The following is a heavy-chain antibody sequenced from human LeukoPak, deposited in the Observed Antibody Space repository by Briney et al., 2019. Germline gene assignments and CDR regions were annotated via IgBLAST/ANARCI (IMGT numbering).Heavy chain of an antibody. D-gene: IGHD5-12*01. V-gene: IGHV1-8*02. CDR1: GYTFTSYD. CDR3: ARARGYTGYDWGLFDY. J-gene: IGHJ4*02. Sequence: GASVKVSCKASGYTFTSYDINWVRQATGQGLEWMGWMNPNSGNTGYAQKFQGRFTMTRNTSISTACMELSSLRSEDTAVYYCARARGYTGYDWGLFDYWGQGTLVIVSS. CDR2: MNPNSGNT.